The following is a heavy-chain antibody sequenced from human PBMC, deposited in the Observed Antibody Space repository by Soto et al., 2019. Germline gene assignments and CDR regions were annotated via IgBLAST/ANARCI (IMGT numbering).Heavy chain of an antibody. CDR2: IDWDDDK. CDR3: ARTFPYCTNGVCYSRTYXFDY. V-gene: IGHV2-70*01. D-gene: IGHD2-8*01. J-gene: IGHJ4*02. Sequence: SGPTLVNPTQTLTLTCTFSGFSLSTSGMCVSWIRQPPGKALEWLALIDWDDDKYYSTSLKTRLTISKDTSKNQVVLTMTNMDPVDTATYYCARTFPYCTNGVCYSRTYXFDYWGQRTLVTVSS. CDR1: GFSLSTSGMC.